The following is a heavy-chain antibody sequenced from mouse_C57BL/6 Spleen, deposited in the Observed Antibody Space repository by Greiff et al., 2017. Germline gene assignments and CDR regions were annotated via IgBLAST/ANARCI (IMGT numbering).Heavy chain of an antibody. D-gene: IGHD1-1*01. Sequence: QVQLQQPGAELVRPGSSVKLSCKASGYTFTSYWMDWVQQRPGQGLEWIGNIYPSDSETHYNQKFKDKATLTVDKSSSTAYMQLSSLTSEDSAVYYCAREGYGSRDAMDYWGQGTSVTVSS. V-gene: IGHV1-61*01. J-gene: IGHJ4*01. CDR3: AREGYGSRDAMDY. CDR1: GYTFTSYW. CDR2: IYPSDSET.